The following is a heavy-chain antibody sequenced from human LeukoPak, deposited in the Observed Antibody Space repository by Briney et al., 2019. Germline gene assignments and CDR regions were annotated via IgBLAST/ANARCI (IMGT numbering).Heavy chain of an antibody. CDR3: ARFGPDAFDI. CDR2: IGTVGDT. J-gene: IGHJ3*02. CDR1: GFTFSDYD. Sequence: PGGSLRLSCAASGFTFSDYDTHWVRQVTGRGLEWVSTIGTVGDTYYRDSVKGRFTISRENANNSLYLQMNSLRGGDTAVYYCARFGPDAFDIWGPGTMVTVSS. V-gene: IGHV3-13*01. D-gene: IGHD3-16*01.